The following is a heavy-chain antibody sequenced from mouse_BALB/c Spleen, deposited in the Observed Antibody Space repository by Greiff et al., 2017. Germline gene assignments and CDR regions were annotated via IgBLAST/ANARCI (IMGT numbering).Heavy chain of an antibody. D-gene: IGHD1-1*01. CDR3: ARLPYYYGSSLDY. Sequence: VQLQQPGAELVKPGASVKLSCKASGYTFTSYWMHWVKQRPGQGLEWIGEINPSNGRTNYNEKFKSKATLTVDKSSSTAYMQLSSLTSEDSAVYYCARLPYYYGSSLDYWGQGTTLTVSS. J-gene: IGHJ2*01. CDR1: GYTFTSYW. CDR2: INPSNGRT. V-gene: IGHV1S81*02.